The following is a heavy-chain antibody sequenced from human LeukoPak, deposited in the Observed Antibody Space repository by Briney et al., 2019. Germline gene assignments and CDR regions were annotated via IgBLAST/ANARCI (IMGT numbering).Heavy chain of an antibody. CDR1: GFTFSSYS. Sequence: PGGSLRLSCAASGFTFSSYSMNWVRQAPGKGLEWVSSISSSSSYINYADSVKGRFTISRDNSKNTLYLQMNSLRAEDTAVYYCASIAAAGLDYWGQGTLVTVSS. CDR2: ISSSSSYI. V-gene: IGHV3-21*04. CDR3: ASIAAAGLDY. D-gene: IGHD6-13*01. J-gene: IGHJ4*02.